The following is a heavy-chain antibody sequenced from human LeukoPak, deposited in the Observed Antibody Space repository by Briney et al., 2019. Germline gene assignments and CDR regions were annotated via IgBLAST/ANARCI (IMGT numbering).Heavy chain of an antibody. D-gene: IGHD3-3*01. CDR3: ARLGRTYYDFWSGP. J-gene: IGHJ5*02. CDR2: IYYRGST. CDR1: GGSIRSSTYY. Sequence: PSETLSLTCTVSGGSIRSSTYYWGWIRQPPGKGLEWIGTIYYRGSTYYNPSLKSRVTISVDTSKNQFSLKLTSVTAADTAVYYCARLGRTYYDFWSGPWGQGTLVTVSS. V-gene: IGHV4-39*01.